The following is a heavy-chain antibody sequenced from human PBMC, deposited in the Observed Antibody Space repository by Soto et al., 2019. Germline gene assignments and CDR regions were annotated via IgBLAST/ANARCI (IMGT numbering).Heavy chain of an antibody. CDR3: ATPRLGRDGYARADY. CDR2: IIPIFGTA. J-gene: IGHJ4*02. D-gene: IGHD5-12*01. V-gene: IGHV1-69*12. CDR1: GGTFSSYA. Sequence: QVQLVQSGAEVKKPGSSVKVSCKASGGTFSSYAISWVRQAPGQGLEWMGGIIPIFGTANYAQKFQGRVTIXXGXAXXTAYMELSSLRSEDTAVYYCATPRLGRDGYARADYWGQGTLVTVSS.